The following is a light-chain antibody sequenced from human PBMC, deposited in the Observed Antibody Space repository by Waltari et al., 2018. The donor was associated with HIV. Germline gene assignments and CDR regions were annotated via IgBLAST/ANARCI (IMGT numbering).Light chain of an antibody. Sequence: SYELTQPSSVSVSPGQTARITCSGDALPKQSAYWYHQKPGQAPVLVIYKDTEMPSVIPERFSGSSSGTTVTLTISGVQAEDEGDYYCQSADSSGTYAVFGGGTQLTVL. J-gene: IGLJ7*01. CDR3: QSADSSGTYAV. CDR2: KDT. V-gene: IGLV3-25*03. CDR1: ALPKQS.